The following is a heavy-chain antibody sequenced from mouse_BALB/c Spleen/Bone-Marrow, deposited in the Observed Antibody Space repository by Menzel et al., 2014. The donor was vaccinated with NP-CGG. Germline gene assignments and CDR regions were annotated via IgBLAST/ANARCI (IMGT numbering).Heavy chain of an antibody. D-gene: IGHD4-1*01. Sequence: QVQLQQSGAELVRPGASVKLSCKASGYSFTSYWMNWVKQRPGQGLEWIGMIHPSDSKTRVNQKFKEKATLTVDKSSSTAYMQLSSPPSEDSAVYYCARRERTGMNYWGQGTTLTIS. CDR1: GYSFTSYW. J-gene: IGHJ2*01. CDR2: IHPSDSKT. CDR3: ARRERTGMNY. V-gene: IGHV1S82*01.